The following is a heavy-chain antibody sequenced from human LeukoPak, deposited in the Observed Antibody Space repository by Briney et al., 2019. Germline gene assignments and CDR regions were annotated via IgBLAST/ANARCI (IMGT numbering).Heavy chain of an antibody. CDR2: ISSSSSYI. V-gene: IGHV3-21*01. J-gene: IGHJ3*02. Sequence: GGSLRLSCAASGFTFSSYSMNRVRQAPGKGLEWVPSISSSSSYIYYADSVKGRFTISRDNAKNSLYLQMNSLRAEDTAVYYCARAPRPPNTYYYDSEGDGDAFDIWGQGTMVTVSS. CDR3: ARAPRPPNTYYYDSEGDGDAFDI. CDR1: GFTFSSYS. D-gene: IGHD3-22*01.